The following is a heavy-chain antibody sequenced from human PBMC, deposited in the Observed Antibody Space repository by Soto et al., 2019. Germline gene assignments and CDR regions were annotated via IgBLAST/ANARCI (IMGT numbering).Heavy chain of an antibody. D-gene: IGHD4-17*01. CDR1: GFTVSSNY. Sequence: GGSLRLSCAASGFTVSSNYMSWVRQAPGKGLEWVSVIYSGGSTYYADSVKGRFTISRDNSKNTLYLQMNSLRAEDTAVYYCAREHSTVTTYGDAFDIWGQGTMVTVSS. J-gene: IGHJ3*02. CDR3: AREHSTVTTYGDAFDI. V-gene: IGHV3-66*01. CDR2: IYSGGST.